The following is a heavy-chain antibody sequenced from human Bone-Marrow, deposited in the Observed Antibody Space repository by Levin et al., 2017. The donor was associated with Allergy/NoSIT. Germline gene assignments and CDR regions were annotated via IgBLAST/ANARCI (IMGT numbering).Heavy chain of an antibody. D-gene: IGHD2-15*01. CDR2: IKSKADGGAT. CDR3: TTGRGYCLGSPCSASSYHYHGMDV. Sequence: SCAASGFTFNNAWMNWVRQAPGKGLEWVGRIKSKADGGATHDAAPVKGRFSISREDSKNTVYLQMNSLKTEDTAVYFCTTGRGYCLGSPCSASSYHYHGMDVWGQGTSVAVSS. V-gene: IGHV3-15*07. CDR1: GFTFNNAW. J-gene: IGHJ6*02.